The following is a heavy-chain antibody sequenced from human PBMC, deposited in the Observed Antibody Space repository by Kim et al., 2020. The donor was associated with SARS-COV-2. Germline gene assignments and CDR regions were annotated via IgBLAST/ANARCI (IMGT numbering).Heavy chain of an antibody. Sequence: ASVKVSCKASGYTFTSYGISWVRQAPGQGLEWMGWISAYNGNTNYAQKLQGRVTMTTDTSTSTAYMELRSLRSDDTAVYYCARANYYDSSGYYYSGAFDIWGQGTMVTVSS. CDR2: ISAYNGNT. CDR3: ARANYYDSSGYYYSGAFDI. CDR1: GYTFTSYG. J-gene: IGHJ3*02. D-gene: IGHD3-22*01. V-gene: IGHV1-18*01.